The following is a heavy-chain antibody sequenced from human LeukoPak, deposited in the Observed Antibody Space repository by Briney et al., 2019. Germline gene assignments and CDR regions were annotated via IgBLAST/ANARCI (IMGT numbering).Heavy chain of an antibody. J-gene: IGHJ5*02. CDR1: GFTFSSYA. CDR2: ISGSGGST. Sequence: GGSLRLSCAASGFTFSSYAMSWVRQAPGRGLEWVSAISGSGGSTYYADSVKGRFTISRDNSKNTLYLQMNSLRAEDTAVYYCAKDYYGSGSYYNPWFDPWGQGTLVTVSS. D-gene: IGHD3-10*01. CDR3: AKDYYGSGSYYNPWFDP. V-gene: IGHV3-23*01.